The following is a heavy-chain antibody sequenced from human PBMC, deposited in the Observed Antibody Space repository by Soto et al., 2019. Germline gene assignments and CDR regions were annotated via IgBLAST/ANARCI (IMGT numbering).Heavy chain of an antibody. V-gene: IGHV3-48*02. J-gene: IGHJ4*02. Sequence: EVQLVESGGGLVQPGGSLRLSCVASGFTFSTYSMNWVRQAPGKGLEWLSYITRSSRRIYYADSVKGRLTISRDNAKTSLYLQMNSLRDEHTAVYYCARLYTSGWYFDYWGQGTLVTVSS. D-gene: IGHD6-19*01. CDR1: GFTFSTYS. CDR2: ITRSSRRI. CDR3: ARLYTSGWYFDY.